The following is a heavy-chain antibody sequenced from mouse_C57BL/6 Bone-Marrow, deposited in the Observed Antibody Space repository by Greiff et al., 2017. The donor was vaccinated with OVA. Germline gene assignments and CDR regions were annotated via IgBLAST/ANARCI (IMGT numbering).Heavy chain of an antibody. D-gene: IGHD1-1*01. V-gene: IGHV5-16*01. CDR1: GFTFSDYY. Sequence: EVQLVESEGGLVQPGSSMKLSCTASGFTFSDYYMAWVRQVPEKGLEWVANINYDGSSTYYLDSLKSRFIISRDNAKNILYLQMSSLKSEDTATYYCARDRGYGSRKGYFDVWGTGTTVTVSS. J-gene: IGHJ1*03. CDR3: ARDRGYGSRKGYFDV. CDR2: INYDGSST.